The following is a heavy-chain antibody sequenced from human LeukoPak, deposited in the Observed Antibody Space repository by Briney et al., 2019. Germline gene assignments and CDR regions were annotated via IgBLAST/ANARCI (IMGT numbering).Heavy chain of an antibody. Sequence: SETLSLTCAVYGGSFSGYYWSWIRQPPGKGLEWIGEINHSGSTNYNPSLKSRVTISVDTSKNQFSLKLSSVTAADTAVYYCAREQTLDSSGYYRHWYFDLWGRGTLVTVSS. D-gene: IGHD3-22*01. CDR2: INHSGST. J-gene: IGHJ2*01. CDR1: GGSFSGYY. V-gene: IGHV4-34*01. CDR3: AREQTLDSSGYYRHWYFDL.